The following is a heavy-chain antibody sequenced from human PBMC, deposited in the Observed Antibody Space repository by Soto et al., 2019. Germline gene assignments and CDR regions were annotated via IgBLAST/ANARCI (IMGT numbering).Heavy chain of an antibody. V-gene: IGHV3-30*18. D-gene: IGHD6-6*01. CDR3: AKDLEYSSSSYYYGMDV. CDR2: ISYDGSNT. CDR1: GFTFSNYG. J-gene: IGHJ6*02. Sequence: QVQLVESGGGVVQPGRSLRLSCAASGFTFSNYGIHWVRQAPGKGLEWVAVISYDGSNTYYADSVKGRFTISRDNSKNTLYLQMSSLRAEDTALYYCAKDLEYSSSSYYYGMDVWGQGTTVTVSS.